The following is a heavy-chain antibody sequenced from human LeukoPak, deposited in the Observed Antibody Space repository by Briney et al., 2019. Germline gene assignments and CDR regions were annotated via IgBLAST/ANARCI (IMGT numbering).Heavy chain of an antibody. Sequence: SETLSLTCTVSGGSISSYYWSWIRQPPGKGLEWIGYIYYSGSTNYNPSLKSRVTISVDTSKNQFSLKLSSVTAADTAVYYCARVAYDSSGYYNYHYYYMDVWGKGTTVTISS. D-gene: IGHD3-22*01. CDR3: ARVAYDSSGYYNYHYYYMDV. J-gene: IGHJ6*03. CDR2: IYYSGST. V-gene: IGHV4-59*01. CDR1: GGSISSYY.